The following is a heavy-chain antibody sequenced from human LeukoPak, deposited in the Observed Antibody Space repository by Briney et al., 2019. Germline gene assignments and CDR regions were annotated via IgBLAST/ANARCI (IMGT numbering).Heavy chain of an antibody. D-gene: IGHD2-21*02. J-gene: IGHJ4*02. CDR3: ARRLSYYDY. V-gene: IGHV4-39*01. CDR2: VHHTGAT. Sequence: SKTLSLTCTVSGGSITSDNDHWDWIRQPPGKGLEWIGSVHHTGATYYNPSLRSRVTISVDTSKNQFSLKVTSVTAADTAAYYCARRLSYYDYWGQGTLVTVSS. CDR1: GGSITSDNDH.